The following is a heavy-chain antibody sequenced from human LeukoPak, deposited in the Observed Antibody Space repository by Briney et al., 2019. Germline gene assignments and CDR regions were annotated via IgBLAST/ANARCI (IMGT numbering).Heavy chain of an antibody. V-gene: IGHV4-39*07. D-gene: IGHD3-3*01. CDR3: AKESITIFGVVSSIDWFDP. Sequence: SETLSLTCTVSGGSISSSSYYWGWIRQPPGKGLEWIGSIYYSGSTYYNPSLKSRVTISVDTSKNQFSLKLSSVTAADTAVYYCAKESITIFGVVSSIDWFDPWGQGTLVTVSS. CDR1: GGSISSSSYY. J-gene: IGHJ5*02. CDR2: IYYSGST.